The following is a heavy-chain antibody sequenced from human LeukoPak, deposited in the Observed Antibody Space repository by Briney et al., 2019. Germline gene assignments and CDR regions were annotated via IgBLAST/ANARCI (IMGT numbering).Heavy chain of an antibody. D-gene: IGHD6-19*01. CDR3: ARDPGYSSGWYFDY. J-gene: IGHJ4*02. V-gene: IGHV1-18*01. CDR1: GGTFSSYA. CDR2: ISAYNGYT. Sequence: GASVKVSCKASGGTFSSYAISWVRQAPGQGLEWMGWISAYNGYTNYAQKLQGRVTMTTDTSTSTAYMELRSLRSDDTAVYYCARDPGYSSGWYFDYWGQGTLVTVSS.